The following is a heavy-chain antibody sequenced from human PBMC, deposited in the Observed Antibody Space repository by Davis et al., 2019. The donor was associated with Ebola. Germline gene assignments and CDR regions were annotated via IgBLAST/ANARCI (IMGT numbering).Heavy chain of an antibody. D-gene: IGHD3-10*01. J-gene: IGHJ4*02. Sequence: ASVKVSCKASGYTFTGYYMHWVRQAPGQGLEWMGWINPNSGGTKYAQKFQGRVTMTRDTSISTAYMDLSRLRSDDTAVYYCARAMGPGYFDYWGQGTLVTVSS. CDR3: ARAMGPGYFDY. CDR2: INPNSGGT. CDR1: GYTFTGYY. V-gene: IGHV1-2*02.